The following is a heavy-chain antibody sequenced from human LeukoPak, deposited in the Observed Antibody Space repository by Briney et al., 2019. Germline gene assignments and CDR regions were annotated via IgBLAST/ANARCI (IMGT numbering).Heavy chain of an antibody. D-gene: IGHD3-22*01. CDR1: GFTFSSYA. CDR2: ISGSGGST. J-gene: IGHJ6*02. Sequence: PGGSLRLSCAASGFTFSSYAMSWVRQAPGKGLEWVSAISGSGGSTYYADSVKGRFTISRDNSKNTLYLQMNSLRAEDTAVYYCAKVTNPEYYYDSGGPHYYYYGMDVWGQGTTVTVSS. CDR3: AKVTNPEYYYDSGGPHYYYYGMDV. V-gene: IGHV3-23*01.